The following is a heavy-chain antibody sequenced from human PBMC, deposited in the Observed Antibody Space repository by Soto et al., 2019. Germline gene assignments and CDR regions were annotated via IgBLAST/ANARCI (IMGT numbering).Heavy chain of an antibody. CDR2: IRSKTDGGTI. D-gene: IGHD5-12*01. J-gene: IGHJ4*02. CDR3: TTAHPRGPDY. Sequence: GGSLRLSCSASGLTFSNVWMNWGRQAPGKGLEWVGQIRSKTDGGTIFYPAPVKGRFIISRDDSTNTLYLQMNSLKTEDTAVYYCTTAHPRGPDYWGQGTLVTVSS. CDR1: GLTFSNVW. V-gene: IGHV3-15*01.